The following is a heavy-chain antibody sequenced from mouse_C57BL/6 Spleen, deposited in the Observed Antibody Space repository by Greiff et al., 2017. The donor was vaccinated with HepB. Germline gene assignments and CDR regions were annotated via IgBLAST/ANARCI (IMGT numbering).Heavy chain of an antibody. J-gene: IGHJ2*01. CDR3: ARSDYGSSPFDY. CDR2: IYPSDSET. D-gene: IGHD1-1*01. Sequence: QVQLQQPGAELVRPGSSVKLSCKASGYTFTSYWMDWVKQRPGQGLEWIGNIYPSDSETHYNQKFKDKATLTVDKSSSIAYMQLSSLTSEDSAVYYCARSDYGSSPFDYWGQGTTLTVSS. V-gene: IGHV1-61*01. CDR1: GYTFTSYW.